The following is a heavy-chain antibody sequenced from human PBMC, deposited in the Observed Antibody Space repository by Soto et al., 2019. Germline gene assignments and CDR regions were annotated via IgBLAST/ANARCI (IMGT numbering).Heavy chain of an antibody. CDR1: GFTFSSYA. Sequence: VGSLRLSCAASGFTFSSYAMSWVRQAPGKGLEWVSAISGSGGSTYYADSVKGRFTISRDNSKNTLYLQMNSLRAEDTAVYYCAKPRIAARPLYWFDPWGQGTLVTVSS. CDR3: AKPRIAARPLYWFDP. V-gene: IGHV3-23*01. J-gene: IGHJ5*02. D-gene: IGHD6-6*01. CDR2: ISGSGGST.